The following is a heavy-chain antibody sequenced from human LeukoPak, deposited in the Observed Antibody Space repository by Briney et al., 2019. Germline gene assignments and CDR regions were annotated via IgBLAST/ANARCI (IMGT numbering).Heavy chain of an antibody. CDR1: GYTFTSYG. Sequence: GASVKVSCKASGYTFTSYGISWVRQAPGQGLEWMGWISAYNGNTNYAQKFQGRVTITRDTSASTAYMELSSLRSEDTAVYYCARAYSSGWQDFDYWGQGTLVTVSS. V-gene: IGHV1-18*01. CDR2: ISAYNGNT. D-gene: IGHD6-19*01. CDR3: ARAYSSGWQDFDY. J-gene: IGHJ4*02.